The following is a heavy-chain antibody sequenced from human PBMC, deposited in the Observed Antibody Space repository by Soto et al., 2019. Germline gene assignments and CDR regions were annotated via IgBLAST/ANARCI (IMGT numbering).Heavy chain of an antibody. D-gene: IGHD3-16*01. J-gene: IGHJ5*02. Sequence: QVHLVQSGAEEKKPGASVKVSCEASGYTFTTYAMHWVRQAPGQRLEWMGWINVGNGNTKYSQKFQDRISITRDTSANTAYIELSSLRSEDTAIYYCARLRFGFDXWGXGXXVTVSS. CDR2: INVGNGNT. V-gene: IGHV1-3*05. CDR1: GYTFTTYA. CDR3: ARLRFGFDX.